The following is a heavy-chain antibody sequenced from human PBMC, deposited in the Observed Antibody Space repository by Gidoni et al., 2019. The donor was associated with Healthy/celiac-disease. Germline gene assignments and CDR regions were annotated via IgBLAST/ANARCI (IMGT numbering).Heavy chain of an antibody. CDR1: GFTFSSYA. J-gene: IGHJ4*02. V-gene: IGHV3-30-3*01. CDR3: ARDLEYYGSGSYTFDY. CDR2: ISYDGSNK. D-gene: IGHD3-10*01. Sequence: QVQLVESGGGVVQPGRSLRLSCAASGFTFSSYAMHWVRQAPGKGLEWVAVISYDGSNKYYADSVKGRFTISRDNSKNTLYLQMNSLRAEDTAVYYCARDLEYYGSGSYTFDYWGQGTLVTVSS.